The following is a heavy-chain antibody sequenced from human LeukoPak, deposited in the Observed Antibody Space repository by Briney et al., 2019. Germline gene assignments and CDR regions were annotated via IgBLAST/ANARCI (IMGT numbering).Heavy chain of an antibody. Sequence: GGSLRLSCAASGFTFSSYSMNWVRQAPGKGLEWVSSISSSSSYIYYADSVKGRFTISRDNAKNSLYLQMNSLRAEDTAVYYCARDYREAYSSSWWDYWGQGTLVTVSS. CDR1: GFTFSSYS. D-gene: IGHD6-13*01. J-gene: IGHJ4*02. CDR3: ARDYREAYSSSWWDY. CDR2: ISSSSSYI. V-gene: IGHV3-21*01.